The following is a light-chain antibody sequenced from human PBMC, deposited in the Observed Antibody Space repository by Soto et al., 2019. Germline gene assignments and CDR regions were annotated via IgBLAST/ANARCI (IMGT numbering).Light chain of an antibody. CDR3: QHYNNWPFT. Sequence: DIQMTQSPSSLSASVGDRVTITCRASQSISTYLNWYHQKPGKAPKLLIDAASSLQSGVPSRFSGSGSGTDFTLTISSLQPEDFAVYYCQHYNNWPFTFGPGTKVDIK. CDR2: AAS. V-gene: IGKV1-39*01. J-gene: IGKJ3*01. CDR1: QSISTY.